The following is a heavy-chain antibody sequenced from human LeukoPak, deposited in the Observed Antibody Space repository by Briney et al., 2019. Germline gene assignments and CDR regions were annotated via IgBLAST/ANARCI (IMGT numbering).Heavy chain of an antibody. V-gene: IGHV3-49*04. CDR2: IKSRTYGETT. CDR3: TRIRDAYTLDY. J-gene: IGHJ4*02. CDR1: GFTFGDYA. Sequence: PGGSLRLSCTSSGFTFGDYAMSWVRQAPGKGLEWVGFIKSRTYGETTGYAAPVIGRFTISRDDSKSIAYLQIISLKTEDTAVYYCTRIRDAYTLDYWGQGTLVTVSS. D-gene: IGHD5-24*01.